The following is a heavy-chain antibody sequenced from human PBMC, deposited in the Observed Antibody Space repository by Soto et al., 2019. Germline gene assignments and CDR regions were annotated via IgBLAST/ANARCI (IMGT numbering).Heavy chain of an antibody. D-gene: IGHD1-26*01. CDR1: GYTFTSYD. CDR2: INPGYPAGRST. CDR3: AREAIVAGATTGMDV. Sequence: GASVKVSCKASGYTFTSYDINWVRQAPGQGLEWMGVINPGYPAGRSTTYAQKFQGRVTTTTDTSTSTVYMELSRLRSDDTAVYYCAREAIVAGATTGMDVWGQGTTVTVSS. V-gene: IGHV1-46*01. J-gene: IGHJ6*02.